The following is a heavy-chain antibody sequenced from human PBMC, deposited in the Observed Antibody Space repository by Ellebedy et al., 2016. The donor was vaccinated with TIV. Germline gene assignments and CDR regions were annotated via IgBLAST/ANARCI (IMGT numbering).Heavy chain of an antibody. Sequence: SETLSLXCDIYGGSFNGYHWSWMRQPPGKGLEWIGEITHVGGTNYNPSLESRVAITVDTSKNQFSLRLSSVLAADTAVYYCARRRVATRPFDLWGQGALVTVSS. V-gene: IGHV4-34*01. D-gene: IGHD6-6*01. CDR1: GGSFNGYH. CDR3: ARRRVATRPFDL. J-gene: IGHJ4*02. CDR2: ITHVGGT.